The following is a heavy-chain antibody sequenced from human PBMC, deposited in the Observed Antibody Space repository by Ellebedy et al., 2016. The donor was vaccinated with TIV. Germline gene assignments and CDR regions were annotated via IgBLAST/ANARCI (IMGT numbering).Heavy chain of an antibody. CDR1: EFSLSTTGVG. CDR3: VRTFGRFSEWLLFPRGAPFDY. Sequence: SGPTLVXPTQTLTLTCTFSEFSLSTTGVGVGWIRQPPGKALEWLALIYWNDDKRYSPSLKNRLTITKDTSKNQVVLIMTNMDPIDTATYYCVRTFGRFSEWLLFPRGAPFDYWGQGTLVTVSS. CDR2: IYWNDDK. D-gene: IGHD3-3*01. J-gene: IGHJ4*02. V-gene: IGHV2-5*01.